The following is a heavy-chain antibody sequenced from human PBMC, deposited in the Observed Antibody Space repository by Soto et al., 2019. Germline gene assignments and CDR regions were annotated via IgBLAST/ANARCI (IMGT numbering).Heavy chain of an antibody. Sequence: PVVSLRLSCSSSVFTFNSFWMNWFLQAQGKGLEWVATIKGDGSEKQYAYAVKGRFTVSRDNAKNLVYLQMDSLRADDTALYYCERESDNRLYDHWGLGHLVNVSS. CDR3: ERESDNRLYDH. D-gene: IGHD3-9*01. J-gene: IGHJ4*02. CDR1: VFTFNSFW. V-gene: IGHV3-7*03. CDR2: IKGDGSEK.